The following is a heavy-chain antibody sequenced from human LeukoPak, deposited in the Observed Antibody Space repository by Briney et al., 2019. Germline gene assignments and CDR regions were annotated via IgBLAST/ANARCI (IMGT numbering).Heavy chain of an antibody. V-gene: IGHV3-7*01. D-gene: IGHD3-10*01. CDR1: GFVFSDYW. CDR3: ARGKRGVDIY. J-gene: IGHJ4*02. Sequence: RGSLRLSCVASGFVFSDYWMSWVRQAPGKGLEWVANIDQDGSEKYYVDSVKGRFTISRDNAKNSLYLQMNSLRAEDTAVYYCARGKRGVDIYWGQGTLVTVSS. CDR2: IDQDGSEK.